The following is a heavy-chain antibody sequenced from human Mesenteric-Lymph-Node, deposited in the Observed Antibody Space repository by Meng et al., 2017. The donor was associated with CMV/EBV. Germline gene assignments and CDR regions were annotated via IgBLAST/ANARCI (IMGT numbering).Heavy chain of an antibody. CDR3: AKGSGSSLFDN. CDR1: GFTFSSYA. J-gene: IGHJ4*02. CDR2: IYSAGGGT. D-gene: IGHD6-13*01. Sequence: SWVASGFTFSSYAMSWVRQAPGKGLEWVSSIYSAGGGTYYGDSVKGRFTVSRDNSKSTLYLQMNSLRAEDTAVYFCAKGSGSSLFDNWGQGTLVTVSS. V-gene: IGHV3-23*03.